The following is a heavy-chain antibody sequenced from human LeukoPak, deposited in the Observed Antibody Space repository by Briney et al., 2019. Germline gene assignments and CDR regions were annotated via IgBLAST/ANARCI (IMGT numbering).Heavy chain of an antibody. Sequence: GGSLRLSCAASGFTLSYYNMNWVRQAPGKGLECGSSISGSSDDIYYSDSVKGRFTVSRDDSQNTLYLQKKRLRTEDNTTVYCARRGYHDYSGFDYWGQGNLVTVSS. V-gene: IGHV3-21*06. CDR2: ISGSSDDI. CDR3: ARRGYHDYSGFDY. CDR1: GFTLSYYN. D-gene: IGHD1-26*01. J-gene: IGHJ4*02.